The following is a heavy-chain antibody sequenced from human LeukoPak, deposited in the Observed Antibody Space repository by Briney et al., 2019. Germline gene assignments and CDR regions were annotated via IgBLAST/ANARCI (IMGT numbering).Heavy chain of an antibody. J-gene: IGHJ5*02. CDR3: ASRATVTTDRFWFDP. D-gene: IGHD4-11*01. V-gene: IGHV3-23*01. CDR2: ISGSGGST. CDR1: GFTFSSYA. Sequence: GGSLRLSCVASGFTFSSYAMSWVRQAPGKGLEWVSAISGSGGSTYYADSVKGRFTISRDNSKNTLYLQMNSLRAEDTAVYYCASRATVTTDRFWFDPWGQGTLVTVSS.